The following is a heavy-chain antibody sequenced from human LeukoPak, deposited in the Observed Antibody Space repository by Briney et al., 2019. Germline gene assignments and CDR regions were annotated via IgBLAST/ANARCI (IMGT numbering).Heavy chain of an antibody. CDR3: ASFYYYHSSGTDAFDI. V-gene: IGHV6-1*01. Sequence: SQTLSLTCAISGDSVSSNSATWNWIRQSPSRGLEWLGRTYYRSKWYNDYAVSVKSRITINPDTSKNQFSLQLNSVTPEDTAVYYCASFYYYHSSGTDAFDIWSQGTMVTVSS. CDR1: GDSVSSNSAT. J-gene: IGHJ3*02. D-gene: IGHD3-22*01. CDR2: TYYRSKWYN.